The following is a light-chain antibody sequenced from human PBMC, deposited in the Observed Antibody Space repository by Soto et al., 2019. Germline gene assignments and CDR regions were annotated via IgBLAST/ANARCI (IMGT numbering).Light chain of an antibody. V-gene: IGKV3-20*01. J-gene: IGKJ2*01. CDR2: DAF. CDR1: QSVSSSS. CDR3: QHYGSSPPKYT. Sequence: EIVLTQSPGTLSLPPGERATLSCRASQSVSSSSLAWYQHKPGQAPRLLIYDAFSRATDIPDRFSGSGSGTDFTLTMSRLEPEDFAVYYCQHYGSSPPKYTFGQGTKLEI.